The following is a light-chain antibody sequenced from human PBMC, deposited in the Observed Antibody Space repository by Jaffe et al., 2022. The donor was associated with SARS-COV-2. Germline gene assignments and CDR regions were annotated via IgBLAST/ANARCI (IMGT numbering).Light chain of an antibody. CDR1: SSNIGAGYD. J-gene: IGLJ3*02. CDR3: QSYDSSLSGSWV. Sequence: QSVLTQPPSVSGAPGQGVTISCTGSSSNIGAGYDVHWYQQLPGTAPKLLIYSNSNRPSGVPDRFSGSKSGTSASLAITGLQAEDEADYYCQSYDSSLSGSWVFGGGTKLTVL. CDR2: SNS. V-gene: IGLV1-40*01.